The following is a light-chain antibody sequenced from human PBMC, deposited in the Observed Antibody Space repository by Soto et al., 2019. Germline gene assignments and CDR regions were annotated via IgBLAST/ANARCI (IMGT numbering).Light chain of an antibody. Sequence: EIVLTQSPGTLSLSPGERATLSCRASQSVSSSYLAWYQQKPGQAPRLHIYGASSRATGIPDRFSGSGSGTDFTLTISRLELEDFAVYYCQQYGSSLPWTFGQGTKVDIK. V-gene: IGKV3-20*01. CDR2: GAS. CDR1: QSVSSSY. CDR3: QQYGSSLPWT. J-gene: IGKJ1*01.